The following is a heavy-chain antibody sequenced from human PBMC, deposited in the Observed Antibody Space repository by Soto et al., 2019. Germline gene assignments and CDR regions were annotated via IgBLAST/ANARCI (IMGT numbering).Heavy chain of an antibody. D-gene: IGHD3-22*01. Sequence: QVQLVQSGAEVRKPGSSVKVSCKASGGTFSGYAITWVRQAPGQGLEWMGGIIPIFATANYAQKFQGRVTITADESTSTAYMDLSSLRSEDTAVYYCARGADYYDIGGFGSFDIWGQGTMVTVSS. CDR1: GGTFSGYA. J-gene: IGHJ3*02. V-gene: IGHV1-69*01. CDR3: ARGADYYDIGGFGSFDI. CDR2: IIPIFATA.